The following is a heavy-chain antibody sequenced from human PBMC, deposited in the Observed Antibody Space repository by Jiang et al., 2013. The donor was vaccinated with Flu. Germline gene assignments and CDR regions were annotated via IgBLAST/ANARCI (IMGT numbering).Heavy chain of an antibody. V-gene: IGHV3-21*01. CDR1: GFTFSSYS. J-gene: IGHJ6*02. D-gene: IGHD6-13*01. CDR2: ISSSSSYI. CDR3: ARGLRQAAAGTLYYYYGMDV. Sequence: VQLVESGGGLVKPGGSLRLSCADSGFTFSSYSMNWVRQAPGKGLEWVSSISSSSSYIYYADSVKGRFTISRDNAKNSLYLQMNSLRAEDTAVYYCARGLRQAAAGTLYYYYGMDVWGQGTTVTVSS.